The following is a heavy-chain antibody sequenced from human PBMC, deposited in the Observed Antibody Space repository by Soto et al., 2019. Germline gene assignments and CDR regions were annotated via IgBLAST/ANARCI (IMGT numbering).Heavy chain of an antibody. V-gene: IGHV3-21*01. CDR1: GFTFSSYS. D-gene: IGHD3-10*01. J-gene: IGHJ6*02. CDR3: ARERGSGSYYNYYGMVV. CDR2: ISSSSSYI. Sequence: GGSLRLSCAASGFTFSSYSMNWVRQAPGKGLEWVSSISSSSSYIYYADSVKGRFTISRDNAKNSLYLQMNSPRAEDTAVYYCARERGSGSYYNYYGMVVWGQGTTVTVSS.